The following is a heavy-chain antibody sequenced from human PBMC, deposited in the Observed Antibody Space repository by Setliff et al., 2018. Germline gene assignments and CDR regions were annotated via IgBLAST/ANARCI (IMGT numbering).Heavy chain of an antibody. CDR1: GFTFNSYW. D-gene: IGHD3-22*01. CDR3: ARDDDSSGYYSYYYMDV. V-gene: IGHV3-74*01. J-gene: IGHJ6*03. Sequence: PGGSLRLSCAASGFTFNSYWMNWVRQAPGKGLVWVSRLNGDGSTTYYADSVKGRFTISRDNAKNSLYLQMNSLRAEDTAVYYCARDDDSSGYYSYYYMDVWGKGTTVTVSS. CDR2: LNGDGSTT.